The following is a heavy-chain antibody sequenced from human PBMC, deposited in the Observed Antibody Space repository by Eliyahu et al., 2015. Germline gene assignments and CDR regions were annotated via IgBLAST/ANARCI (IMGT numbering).Heavy chain of an antibody. D-gene: IGHD5-24*01. CDR3: AREGPGEIWPPSFGY. CDR2: INTHSGNP. J-gene: IGHJ4*02. Sequence: QVQLVQSGSELKKPGASVKVSCKASGYTFTSRGMSWVRQAPGQGLEWMGWINTHSGNPTFAQDFTGRFVFSLDTSVSTAYLQITSLKAEDTAVYYCAREGPGEIWPPSFGYWGQGTLVTVSS. V-gene: IGHV7-4-1*02. CDR1: GYTFTSRG.